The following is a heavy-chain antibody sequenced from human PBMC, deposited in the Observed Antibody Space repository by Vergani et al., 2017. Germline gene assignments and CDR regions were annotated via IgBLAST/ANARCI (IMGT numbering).Heavy chain of an antibody. J-gene: IGHJ6*02. V-gene: IGHV6-1*01. Sequence: QVQLQQSGPGLVKPSQTLSLTCAISGDSVPSNSAAWNWIRQSPSRGLEWLGRTYYRSKWYNDYAVSVKSRITINPDTSKNQFSLQLNSVTPEDTAVYYCARVRTEVLNTSSSWYAYYYYGMDVWGQGTTVTVSS. CDR3: ARVRTEVLNTSSSWYAYYYYGMDV. D-gene: IGHD6-13*01. CDR1: GDSVPSNSAA. CDR2: TYYRSKWYN.